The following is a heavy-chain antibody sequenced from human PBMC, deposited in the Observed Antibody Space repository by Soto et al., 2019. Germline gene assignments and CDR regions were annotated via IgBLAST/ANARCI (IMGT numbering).Heavy chain of an antibody. D-gene: IGHD3-10*01. V-gene: IGHV3-30*18. CDR1: GFTFSSYG. Sequence: GGSLRLSCAASGFTFSSYGMHWVRQAPGKGLEWVAVISYDGSNKYYADSVKGRFTISRDNSKNTLYLQMNSLRAEDTAVYYCAKGPFGSGTHYYGMDVWGQGTTVTVSS. CDR3: AKGPFGSGTHYYGMDV. CDR2: ISYDGSNK. J-gene: IGHJ6*02.